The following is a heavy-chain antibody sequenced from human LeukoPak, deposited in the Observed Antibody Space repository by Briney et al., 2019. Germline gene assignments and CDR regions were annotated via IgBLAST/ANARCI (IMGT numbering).Heavy chain of an antibody. CDR2: IYYSGSS. D-gene: IGHD3-22*01. V-gene: IGHV4-39*01. J-gene: IGHJ1*01. CDR1: GDSISSSSYY. CDR3: ARRRYYDSTGFLD. Sequence: PSETLSLTCTVSGDSISSSSYYWGWVRQPTGKGLEWIGDIYYSGSSYYSPSLKSRVTISLDTSKNQFSLKLRSVTAADTAVYYCARRRYYDSTGFLDWGQGSLVSVSS.